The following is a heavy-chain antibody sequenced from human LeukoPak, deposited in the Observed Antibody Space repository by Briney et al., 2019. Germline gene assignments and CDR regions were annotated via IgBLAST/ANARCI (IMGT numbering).Heavy chain of an antibody. CDR2: INHSGST. Sequence: SETLSLTCAVYGGSFSGYYWSWIRQPPGKGLEWIGEINHSGSTNYNPSLKSRVTISVDTSNNQFSLKLSSVTAADTAVYYCARPYYYYYGMDVWSQGTTVTVSS. CDR1: GGSFSGYY. J-gene: IGHJ6*02. V-gene: IGHV4-34*01. CDR3: ARPYYYYYGMDV.